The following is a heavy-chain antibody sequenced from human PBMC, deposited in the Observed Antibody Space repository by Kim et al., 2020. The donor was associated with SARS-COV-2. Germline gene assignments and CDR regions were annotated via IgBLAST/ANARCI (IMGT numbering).Heavy chain of an antibody. Sequence: YADSVKGRFTISRDNAKNSLYLQMNSLRAEDTAEYYCARVQAVPYYGMDVWGQGTTVTVSS. CDR3: ARVQAVPYYGMDV. J-gene: IGHJ6*02. D-gene: IGHD6-19*01. V-gene: IGHV3-21*01.